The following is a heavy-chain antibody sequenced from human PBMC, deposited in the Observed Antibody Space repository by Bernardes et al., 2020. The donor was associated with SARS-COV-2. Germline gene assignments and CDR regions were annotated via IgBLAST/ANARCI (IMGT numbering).Heavy chain of an antibody. D-gene: IGHD3-22*01. J-gene: IGHJ3*02. CDR3: ARDGYYDSSGYYYDDAFDI. V-gene: IGHV3-48*02. CDR2: ISSSSSTI. Sequence: GSIRLPFGASVFSFSSYSMNWVRPTRGKGLEWVSSISSSSSTIYYADSVKGRFTISRDNAKNSLYLQMNSLRDEDTAVYYCARDGYYDSSGYYYDDAFDIWGQGTMVTVSS. CDR1: VFSFSSYS.